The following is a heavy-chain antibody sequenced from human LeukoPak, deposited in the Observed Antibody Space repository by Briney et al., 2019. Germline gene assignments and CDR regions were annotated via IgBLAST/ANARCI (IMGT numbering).Heavy chain of an antibody. D-gene: IGHD6-13*01. Sequence: GGSLRLSCAASGFTFSSYSMNWVRQAPGKGLEWVSSISSSSSYIYYADSVKGRFTISRDNAKNSLYLQMNSLRAEDTAVYYCARIPNIAAAGTSFDYWGQGTLVTVSS. CDR1: GFTFSSYS. J-gene: IGHJ4*02. V-gene: IGHV3-21*01. CDR3: ARIPNIAAAGTSFDY. CDR2: ISSSSSYI.